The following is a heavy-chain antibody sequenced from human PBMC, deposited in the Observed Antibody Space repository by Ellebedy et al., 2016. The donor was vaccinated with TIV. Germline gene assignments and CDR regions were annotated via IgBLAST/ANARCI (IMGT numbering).Heavy chain of an antibody. CDR1: GFTFSNYW. Sequence: GESLKISCVASGFTFSNYWMNWVRQAPGKGLEWVANINQDGSDKYYVDSVKGRFTISRDNDKNSVHLQLNSLRDEDTAVYYCAIGIVILPVDISYIVLYFYGMDVWGQGTTVTVSS. CDR3: AIGIVILPVDISYIVLYFYGMDV. J-gene: IGHJ6*02. V-gene: IGHV3-7*03. D-gene: IGHD2/OR15-2a*01. CDR2: INQDGSDK.